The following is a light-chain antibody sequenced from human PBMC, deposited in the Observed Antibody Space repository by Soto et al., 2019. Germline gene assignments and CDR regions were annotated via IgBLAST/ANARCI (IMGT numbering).Light chain of an antibody. Sequence: DVVMTQSPLSLPVTLGQPASISCRSSQSLAYSDGNTYLNWFQQRPGQSPRRLIYKVSNRDSGVPDRFSGSGSGPDFTLNISRVEAEDVGVSYCMQGTRWPPYTFGQGTKLEIK. CDR3: MQGTRWPPYT. J-gene: IGKJ2*01. V-gene: IGKV2-30*01. CDR2: KVS. CDR1: QSLAYSDGNTY.